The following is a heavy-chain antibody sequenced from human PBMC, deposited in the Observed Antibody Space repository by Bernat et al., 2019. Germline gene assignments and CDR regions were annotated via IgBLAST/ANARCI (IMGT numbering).Heavy chain of an antibody. Sequence: EVQLLESGGGLVQPGGSLRLSCAASGFTLSSYTMNWVRQAPGKGLEWVSSISSSSTFMYYADSVRGRVTISRDNGKNSLWLQMNSLRAEDTAVYSCARDKKIVGPAKAAYYYGMDVWGQGTTVTVSS. D-gene: IGHD1-26*01. CDR3: ARDKKIVGPAKAAYYYGMDV. V-gene: IGHV3-21*01. J-gene: IGHJ6*02. CDR1: GFTLSSYT. CDR2: ISSSSTFM.